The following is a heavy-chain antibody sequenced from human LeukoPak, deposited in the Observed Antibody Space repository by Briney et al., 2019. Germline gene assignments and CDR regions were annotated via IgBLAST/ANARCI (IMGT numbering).Heavy chain of an antibody. V-gene: IGHV3-7*01. CDR1: GFTFNSYW. J-gene: IGHJ4*02. Sequence: GGSLRLSCAVSGFTFNSYWMTWVRQAPGKGLEWVASINQDGSQKYYVESLKGRFTISRDNAKNSHYLQMNSLRAEDTAVYYCARMGDYWTPFDYWGQGTLVTVYS. CDR2: INQDGSQK. CDR3: ARMGDYWTPFDY. D-gene: IGHD3-16*01.